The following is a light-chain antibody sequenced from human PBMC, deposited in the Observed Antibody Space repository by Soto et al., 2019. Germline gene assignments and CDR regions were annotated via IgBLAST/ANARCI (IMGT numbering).Light chain of an antibody. J-gene: IGKJ1*01. Sequence: EIVLTQSPGTLSLSPGKRATLSFRSSQSVSSSYLAWYQQKPGQAPRLLIYGASSRATGIPDRFSGSGSGTDFTLTISRLEPEDFAVYYCQQYGSSPQTFGQGTKVDI. CDR3: QQYGSSPQT. V-gene: IGKV3-20*01. CDR1: QSVSSSY. CDR2: GAS.